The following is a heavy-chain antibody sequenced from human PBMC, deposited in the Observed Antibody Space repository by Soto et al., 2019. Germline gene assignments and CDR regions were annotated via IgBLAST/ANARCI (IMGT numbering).Heavy chain of an antibody. Sequence: QVQLQESGPGLVKPSQTLSLTCTVSGGSISSGGYYWSWIRQHPGKGLEWIGYIYYSGSTYYNPSLKSRVIISVDTSKNQFSLKLSSVTAADTAVYYCARVPFGSNGVTYFDYWGQGTLVTVSS. V-gene: IGHV4-31*03. D-gene: IGHD1-26*01. CDR1: GGSISSGGYY. J-gene: IGHJ4*02. CDR2: IYYSGST. CDR3: ARVPFGSNGVTYFDY.